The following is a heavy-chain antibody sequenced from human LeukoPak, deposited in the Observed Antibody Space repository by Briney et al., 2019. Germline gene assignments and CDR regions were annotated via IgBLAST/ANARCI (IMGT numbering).Heavy chain of an antibody. CDR2: IYHSGST. D-gene: IGHD6-6*01. CDR3: ARWSGSVTARNYYYYMDV. Sequence: PSETLSLTCTVSGYSISSGYYCGWIRQPPGKGLEWIGSIYHSGSTYYNPSLKSRVTISVDTSKNQFSLKLSSVTAADTAVYYCARWSGSVTARNYYYYMDVWGEGTTVTVSS. J-gene: IGHJ6*03. V-gene: IGHV4-38-2*02. CDR1: GYSISSGYY.